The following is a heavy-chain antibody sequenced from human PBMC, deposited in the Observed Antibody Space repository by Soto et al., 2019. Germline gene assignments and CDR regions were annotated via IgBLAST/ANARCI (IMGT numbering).Heavy chain of an antibody. D-gene: IGHD6-19*01. CDR1: GFTFSSYS. CDR3: ARERVKSSGWEYYYYGMDV. Sequence: EVQLVESGGGLVKPEGSLRLSCAASGFTFSSYSMNWVRQAPGKGLEWVSSISSSSSYIYYADSVKGRFTISRDNAKNSLYLQMNSLRAEDTAVYYCARERVKSSGWEYYYYGMDVWGQGTTVTVSS. CDR2: ISSSSSYI. J-gene: IGHJ6*02. V-gene: IGHV3-21*01.